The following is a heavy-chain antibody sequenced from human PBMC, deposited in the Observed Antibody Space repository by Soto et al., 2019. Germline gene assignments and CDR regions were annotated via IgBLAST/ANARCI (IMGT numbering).Heavy chain of an antibody. Sequence: QVQLVQSGAEVKKPGASVKVSCKASGYTFTNYYIHWVRQAPGLGLEWMGIINPSDGSRTYAEKCKGRVTMPRDTSTSTAYMELSSLRSGDTAVYYCARLRGVYCRGGSCYSDSWGQGTLVTVSS. CDR1: GYTFTNYY. CDR2: INPSDGSR. D-gene: IGHD2-15*01. J-gene: IGHJ4*02. V-gene: IGHV1-46*01. CDR3: ARLRGVYCRGGSCYSDS.